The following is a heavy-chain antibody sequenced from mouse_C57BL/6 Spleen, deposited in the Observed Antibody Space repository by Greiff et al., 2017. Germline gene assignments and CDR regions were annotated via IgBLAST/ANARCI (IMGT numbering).Heavy chain of an antibody. CDR2: IYPGSGST. D-gene: IGHD4-1*01. Sequence: VQLQQPGAELVKPGASVKMSCKASGYTFTSYWITWVKQRPGQGLEWIGDIYPGSGSTNYNEKFKSKATLTVDTSSSTAYMQLSSLTSEDSAVYYCARLSGTDYYAMDYWGQGTSVTVSS. CDR1: GYTFTSYW. J-gene: IGHJ4*01. V-gene: IGHV1-55*01. CDR3: ARLSGTDYYAMDY.